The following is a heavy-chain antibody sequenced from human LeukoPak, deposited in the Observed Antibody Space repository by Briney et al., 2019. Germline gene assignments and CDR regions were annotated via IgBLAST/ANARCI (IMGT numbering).Heavy chain of an antibody. J-gene: IGHJ4*02. V-gene: IGHV1-24*01. Sequence: ASVKVSCKVSGYTLTELSTHWVRQAPGKGLEWMGGFDPEDGETIYAQKFQGRVTMTEDTSTDTAYMELSSLRSEDTAVYYCATDASRPAGNSGNQYYFDYWGQGTLVTVSS. D-gene: IGHD1-14*01. CDR2: FDPEDGET. CDR1: GYTLTELS. CDR3: ATDASRPAGNSGNQYYFDY.